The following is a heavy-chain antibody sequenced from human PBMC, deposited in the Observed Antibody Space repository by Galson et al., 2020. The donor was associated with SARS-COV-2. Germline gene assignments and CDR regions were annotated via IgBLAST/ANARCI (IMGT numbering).Heavy chain of an antibody. V-gene: IGHV3-48*01. CDR2: ISSSSSTI. CDR1: GFTFSSYS. Sequence: GRSLRLSCAASGFTFSSYSMNWVRQAPGKGLEWVSYISSSSSTIYYADSVKGRFTISRDNAKNSLYLQMNSLRAEDTAVYYCARDLGYDFWSGYSRTMDVWGKGTTVTVSS. D-gene: IGHD3-3*01. CDR3: ARDLGYDFWSGYSRTMDV. J-gene: IGHJ6*04.